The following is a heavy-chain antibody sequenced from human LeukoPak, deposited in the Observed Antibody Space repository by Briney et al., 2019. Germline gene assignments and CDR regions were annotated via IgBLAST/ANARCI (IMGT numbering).Heavy chain of an antibody. Sequence: PGGSLRLSCAASGFTFGSYGMSWVRQAPGKGLEWVSAISGSGGSTYYADSVKGRFTISRDNSKNTLYLQMNSLKTEDTAVYYCTTDPNYYGSGADAFDIWGQGTMVTVSS. CDR2: ISGSGGST. D-gene: IGHD3-10*01. CDR3: TTDPNYYGSGADAFDI. J-gene: IGHJ3*02. V-gene: IGHV3-23*01. CDR1: GFTFGSYG.